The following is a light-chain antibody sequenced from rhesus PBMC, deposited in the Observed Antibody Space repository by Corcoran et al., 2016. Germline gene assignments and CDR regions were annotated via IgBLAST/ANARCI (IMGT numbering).Light chain of an antibody. CDR1: ENVNNY. CDR2: KAA. J-gene: IGKJ4*01. Sequence: DIQMTQSPSSLSASVGDRVPITCRASENVNNYLNWYQPKPRKAPKLLIYKAATLQHGVPSRFSGSGYGTDYTFTISSLQHADVATYYCQHGYGTTLTFGGGTKVEIK. V-gene: IGKV1-74*01. CDR3: QHGYGTTLT.